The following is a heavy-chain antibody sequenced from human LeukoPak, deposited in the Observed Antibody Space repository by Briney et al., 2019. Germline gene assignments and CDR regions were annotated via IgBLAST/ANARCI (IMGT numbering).Heavy chain of an antibody. D-gene: IGHD2-2*01. V-gene: IGHV4-39*01. J-gene: IGHJ6*03. CDR1: GGSISSSSYY. CDR3: ARRAAYQLFGYYYYYMDV. CDR2: IYYSGST. Sequence: SETLSLTCTVSGGSISSSSYYWGWIRQPPGKGLEWIGSIYYSGSTYYNPSLKSRVTISVDTSKNQFSLKLSSVTAADTAVYYCARRAAYQLFGYYYYYMDVWGKGTTVTVSS.